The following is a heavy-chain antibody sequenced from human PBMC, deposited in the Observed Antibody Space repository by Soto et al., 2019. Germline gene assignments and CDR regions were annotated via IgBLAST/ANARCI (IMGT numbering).Heavy chain of an antibody. J-gene: IGHJ1*01. D-gene: IGHD2-21*01. V-gene: IGHV3-23*01. CDR1: GFTFTNYA. Sequence: PGGSLRLSCGASGFTFTNYALSWVRQAPGKGLEWVSSISGSGTDTKYADSVKGRSTNSRDNSKNTVYLQVNSLRGEDTAVYYCAKNCGGNCYSTSRIVFQHWGQGTQVTVSS. CDR2: ISGSGTDT. CDR3: AKNCGGNCYSTSRIVFQH.